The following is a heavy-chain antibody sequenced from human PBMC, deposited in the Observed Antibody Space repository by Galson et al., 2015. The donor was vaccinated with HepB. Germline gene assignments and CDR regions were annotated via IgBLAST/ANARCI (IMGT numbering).Heavy chain of an antibody. CDR2: IDPSDSYT. V-gene: IGHV5-10-1*01. J-gene: IGHJ5*01. CDR3: ARHGDCGGDCSSGINWFDS. CDR1: GYSFTSYW. D-gene: IGHD2-21*01. Sequence: QSGAEVKKPGESLRFSCKGSGYSFTSYWISWVRQMPGKGLEWMGRIDPSDSYTYYSPSFQGHVTISADKSISTAYLQWTSLKASDTAMYYCARHGDCGGDCSSGINWFDSWGQGALITVSS.